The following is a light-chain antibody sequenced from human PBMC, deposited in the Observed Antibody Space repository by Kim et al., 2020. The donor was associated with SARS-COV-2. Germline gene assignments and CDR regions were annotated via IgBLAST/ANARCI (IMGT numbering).Light chain of an antibody. J-gene: IGKJ5*01. CDR3: QQYHNLPIS. Sequence: EIQMTQSPPSLPASIGDTVTITCQASQDISNYLNWYQQKPGIAPRALIFDASNLETGVPSRFSGSGSGTNFTLSITSLQPEDIATYYCQQYHNLPISYGQGTRLEIK. CDR2: DAS. CDR1: QDISNY. V-gene: IGKV1-33*01.